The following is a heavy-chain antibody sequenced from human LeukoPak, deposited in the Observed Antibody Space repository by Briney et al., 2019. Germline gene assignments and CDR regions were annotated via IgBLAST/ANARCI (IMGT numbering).Heavy chain of an antibody. Sequence: PGGSLRLSCAASGFTFSDYYMSWIRQAPGKGLEWVSYISSSSSYTNYADSVKGRFTISRDNAKNSLYLQMNRLRAEDTAVYYCARDTYYDILTAPEHAFDIWGPGTMVTVSS. V-gene: IGHV3-11*06. CDR2: ISSSSSYT. CDR3: ARDTYYDILTAPEHAFDI. D-gene: IGHD3-9*01. CDR1: GFTFSDYY. J-gene: IGHJ3*02.